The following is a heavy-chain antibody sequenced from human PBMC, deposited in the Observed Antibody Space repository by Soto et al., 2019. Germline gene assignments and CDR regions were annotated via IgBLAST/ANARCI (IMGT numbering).Heavy chain of an antibody. CDR3: ARDRDYVWGSYRHTSDY. V-gene: IGHV1-18*01. J-gene: IGHJ4*02. Sequence: QVQLVQSGAEVKKPGASVKVSCKASGYTFTSYGITWVRQAPGQGLEWMGWISAYNGDTNYAQKLQGRVTMTTDASTSTAYMDLRSLASDDTALYYCARDRDYVWGSYRHTSDYWGQGTLLTVSS. CDR1: GYTFTSYG. D-gene: IGHD3-16*02. CDR2: ISAYNGDT.